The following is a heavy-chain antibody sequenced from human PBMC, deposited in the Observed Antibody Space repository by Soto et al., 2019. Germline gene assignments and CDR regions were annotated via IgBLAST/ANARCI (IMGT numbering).Heavy chain of an antibody. CDR1: GGTFSSYA. J-gene: IGHJ5*02. CDR2: IIPIFGTA. Sequence: ASVNVSCKASGGTFSSYAISWVRQAPGQGLEWMGGIIPIFGTANYAQKFQGRVTITADESTSTAYMELSSLRSEDTAVYYCARDRYGSESGVNWFDPWGQGTLVTVSS. V-gene: IGHV1-69*13. D-gene: IGHD6-19*01. CDR3: ARDRYGSESGVNWFDP.